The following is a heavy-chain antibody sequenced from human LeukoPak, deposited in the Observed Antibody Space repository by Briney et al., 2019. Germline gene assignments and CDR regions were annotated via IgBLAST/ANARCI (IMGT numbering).Heavy chain of an antibody. CDR2: ISSSSGTI. V-gene: IGHV3-48*01. CDR1: GFIFSNYN. J-gene: IGHJ4*02. CDR3: ARALGYSYGYAVDY. D-gene: IGHD5-18*01. Sequence: GGSLRLSCAASGFIFSNYNMNWVRQTPGKGLEWLSYISSSSGTIYYADSVKGRFTISGDNAKNSLHLQMNGLRAEDTAVYYCARALGYSYGYAVDYWGQGTRVTVSS.